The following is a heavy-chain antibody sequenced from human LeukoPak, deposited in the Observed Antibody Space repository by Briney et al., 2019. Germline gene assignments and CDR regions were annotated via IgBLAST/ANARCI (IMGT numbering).Heavy chain of an antibody. J-gene: IGHJ4*02. V-gene: IGHV7-4-1*02. CDR1: GYTFTSYA. CDR3: ARSGPLYYYGSAPYDY. D-gene: IGHD3-10*01. CDR2: IDTNTGNP. Sequence: APVKVSCKASGYTFTSYAMNWVRQAPGQGLEWMGWIDTNTGNPTYAQGFTGRFVFSLDTSVSTAYLQISSLKAEDTAVYYCARSGPLYYYGSAPYDYWGQGTLVTVSS.